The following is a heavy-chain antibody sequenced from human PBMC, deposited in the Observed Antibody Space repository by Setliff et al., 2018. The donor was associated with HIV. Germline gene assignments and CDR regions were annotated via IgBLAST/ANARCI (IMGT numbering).Heavy chain of an antibody. CDR2: INPNSGGT. CDR1: GYTFTGYF. D-gene: IGHD2-8*01. Sequence: ASVTVSCKASGYTFTGYFIHWVRQAPGQGLEWMGRINPNSGGTNYAQKFQGRVTMTRDTSISTAHMELSRLRSDDTAVYYCATKVHCTNGVCLDAFDTWGQGTMVTVS. CDR3: ATKVHCTNGVCLDAFDT. V-gene: IGHV1-2*06. J-gene: IGHJ3*02.